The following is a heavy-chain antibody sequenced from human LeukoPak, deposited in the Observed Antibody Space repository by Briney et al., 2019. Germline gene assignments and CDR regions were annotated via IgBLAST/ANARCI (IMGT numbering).Heavy chain of an antibody. CDR3: ARDFGSTRIVGWFDP. CDR1: GYSISSGYY. J-gene: IGHJ5*02. CDR2: IYHSGST. D-gene: IGHD2-2*01. V-gene: IGHV4-38-2*02. Sequence: SETLSLNCTVSGYSISSGYYWGWIRQPPGKGLEWIGSIYHSGSTYYNPSLKSRVTISVDTSKNQFSLKLSSVTAADTAVYYCARDFGSTRIVGWFDPWGQGTLVTVSS.